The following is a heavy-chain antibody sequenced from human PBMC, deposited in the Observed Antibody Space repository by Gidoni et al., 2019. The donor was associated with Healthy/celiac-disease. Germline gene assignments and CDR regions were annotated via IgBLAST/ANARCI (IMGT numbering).Heavy chain of an antibody. J-gene: IGHJ6*02. CDR3: AREVGRDDGMDV. V-gene: IGHV3-53*02. D-gene: IGHD1-26*01. CDR2: IYSGGST. CDR1: GFTVSSNY. Sequence: EVQLVETGGGLIQPGGSLRLSCAAPGFTVSSNYMSGVRQAPGKGLEWVSVIYSGGSTYYADSVKGRFTISRDNSKNTLYLQMNSLRAEDTAVYYCAREVGRDDGMDVWGQGTTVTVSS.